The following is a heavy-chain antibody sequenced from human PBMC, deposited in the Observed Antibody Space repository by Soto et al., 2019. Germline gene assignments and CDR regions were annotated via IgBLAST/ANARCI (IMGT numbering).Heavy chain of an antibody. D-gene: IGHD6-13*01. CDR1: GGSISSFY. CDR3: ARVTIAAAGMHYYYGMDV. J-gene: IGHJ6*02. Sequence: QVQLQESGPGLVKPSETLSLSCIVSGGSISSFYWSWIRQPPGKGLECIGYIYYSGRTNYNPSLESRVTISVDTSKNQFSLKLSSVSAADTAVYYCARVTIAAAGMHYYYGMDVWGQGTTVTVSS. CDR2: IYYSGRT. V-gene: IGHV4-59*01.